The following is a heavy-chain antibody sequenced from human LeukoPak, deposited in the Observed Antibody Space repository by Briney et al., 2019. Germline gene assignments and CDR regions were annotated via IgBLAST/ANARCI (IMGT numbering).Heavy chain of an antibody. V-gene: IGHV3-74*01. D-gene: IGHD4-17*01. CDR3: VRDRTTATPFDQ. CDR2: IKTDGTIT. J-gene: IGHJ4*02. Sequence: GGSLRLSCAASGFTFSDHWMHWFRQAPGKGLMWVSRIKTDGTITGYVDSVKGRFTISRDNARNTLHLQMNSLRAEDTAVYYCVRDRTTATPFDQWGQGTLVTVSS. CDR1: GFTFSDHW.